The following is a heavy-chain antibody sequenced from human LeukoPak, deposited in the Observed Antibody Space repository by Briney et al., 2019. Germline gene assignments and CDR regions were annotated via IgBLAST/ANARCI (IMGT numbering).Heavy chain of an antibody. Sequence: PGGSLRLSCAASGFTFSSYSMNWVRQAPGKGLEWVSYISSSSSTIYYADSVKGRFTISRDNAKNSLYLQMNSLRDEDTAVYYCSTHGSGNSYYFGYWGQGTLVTVSS. D-gene: IGHD3-3*01. V-gene: IGHV3-48*02. J-gene: IGHJ4*02. CDR1: GFTFSSYS. CDR3: STHGSGNSYYFGY. CDR2: ISSSSSTI.